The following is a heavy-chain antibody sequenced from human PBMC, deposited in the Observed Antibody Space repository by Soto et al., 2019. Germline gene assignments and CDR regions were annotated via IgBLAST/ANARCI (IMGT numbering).Heavy chain of an antibody. V-gene: IGHV3-48*04. CDR2: ISSGSTTI. CDR1: GFIFSSYS. J-gene: IGHJ5*02. CDR3: ARDRGYNCFDL. Sequence: GGSLRLSCAASGFIFSSYSMNWVRQAPGKGLEWVSYISSGSTTIYYADSLKGRFTISRDNAKNSLYLQMNSLTVEDTAIYYCARDRGYNCFDLWGQGTLVTVSS.